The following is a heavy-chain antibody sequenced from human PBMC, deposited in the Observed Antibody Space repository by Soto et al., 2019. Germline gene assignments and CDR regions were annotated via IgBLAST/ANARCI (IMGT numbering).Heavy chain of an antibody. CDR1: GFTFNSYW. CDR3: ARDEARPLGY. Sequence: EVQLVESGGGLVQPGGSLRLSCAASGFTFNSYWMSWVRQAPGKGLEWVANIKPDGSENYYVDSVRGRFTISRDNVENSLNLQMNSLRAEDAALYYCARDEARPLGYWGQGTLVTVSS. CDR2: IKPDGSEN. V-gene: IGHV3-7*01. J-gene: IGHJ4*02. D-gene: IGHD6-6*01.